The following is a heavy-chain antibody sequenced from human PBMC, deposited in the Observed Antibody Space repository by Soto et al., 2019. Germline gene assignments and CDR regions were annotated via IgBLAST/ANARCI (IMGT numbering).Heavy chain of an antibody. CDR1: GGSISSSSYY. CDR3: ARLCPNGWQSNYYYYGMDV. V-gene: IGHV4-39*01. CDR2: IYYSGST. J-gene: IGHJ6*02. D-gene: IGHD2-2*03. Sequence: PSDTVSLTCTVSGGSISSSSYYWGWIRQPPGKGLEWVGSIYYSGSTYYNPSLKSRVTISVDTSKNQFSLKLSSVTAADTAMYYCARLCPNGWQSNYYYYGMDVWGQGTTVTVSS.